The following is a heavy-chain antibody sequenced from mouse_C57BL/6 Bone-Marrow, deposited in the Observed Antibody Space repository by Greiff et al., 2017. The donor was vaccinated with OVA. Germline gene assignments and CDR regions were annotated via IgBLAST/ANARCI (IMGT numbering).Heavy chain of an antibody. Sequence: QVQLQQSGAELARPGASVKLSCKASGYTFTSYGISWVKQRTGQGLEWIGEIYPRSGNTYYNEKFKGKATLTADKSSSTAYMERRSLTSEDSAVYFCASVYYCNYFGQGTTLTVSS. CDR3: ASVYYCNY. CDR1: GYTFTSYG. V-gene: IGHV1-81*01. J-gene: IGHJ2*01. CDR2: IYPRSGNT. D-gene: IGHD2-1*01.